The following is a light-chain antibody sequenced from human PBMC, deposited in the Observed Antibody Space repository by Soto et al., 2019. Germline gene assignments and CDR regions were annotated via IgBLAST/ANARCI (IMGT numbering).Light chain of an antibody. CDR1: QSVSSN. CDR2: GAS. J-gene: IGKJ2*01. Sequence: EILMPQSPATLSVSPGERATLSCRASQSVSSNLAWYQQKPGQAPRLLIYGASTRATGIPARFSGSGSGTEFTLTIRSLQSEDFAVYYCQQYNNWPYTFGQGTKVENK. V-gene: IGKV3-15*01. CDR3: QQYNNWPYT.